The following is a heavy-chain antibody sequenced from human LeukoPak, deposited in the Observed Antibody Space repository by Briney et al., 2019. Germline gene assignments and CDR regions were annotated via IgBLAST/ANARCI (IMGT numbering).Heavy chain of an antibody. V-gene: IGHV4-59*01. CDR1: GPSISHYY. D-gene: IGHD3-22*01. CDR3: ARGEYYYDSSGYYTLRRNWFDP. Sequence: SETLSLTCSVSGPSISHYYWNWIRQTPGKGLEWIGYIFHTGSTNYNPSLKSRVTISVDTSKNQFSLKLSSVTAADTAVYYCARGEYYYDSSGYYTLRRNWFDPWGQGTLVTVSS. J-gene: IGHJ5*02. CDR2: IFHTGST.